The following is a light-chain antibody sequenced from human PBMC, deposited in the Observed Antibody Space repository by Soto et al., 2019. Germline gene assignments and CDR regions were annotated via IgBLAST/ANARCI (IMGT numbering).Light chain of an antibody. J-gene: IGLJ1*01. CDR1: SSDVGSYNL. CDR3: CSYAGSSKV. Sequence: QSALTQPASVSGSPGQSITISCTGTSSDVGSYNLVSWYQQHPGKAPKLMIYEGSKRPSGVSNRFSGSKSGNTASLTISGLQAEDEADYYCCSYAGSSKVFGTGPKLTVL. V-gene: IGLV2-23*01. CDR2: EGS.